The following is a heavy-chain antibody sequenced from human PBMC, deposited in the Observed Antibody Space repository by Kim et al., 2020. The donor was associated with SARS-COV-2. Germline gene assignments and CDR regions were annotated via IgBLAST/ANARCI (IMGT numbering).Heavy chain of an antibody. CDR3: ARVAFLGVLMVYAIGLY. D-gene: IGHD2-8*01. J-gene: IGHJ4*02. Sequence: VKGRFTISRENAKNSLYLQMNSLRAGDTAVYYCARVAFLGVLMVYAIGLYWGQGTLVTVSS. V-gene: IGHV3-13*01.